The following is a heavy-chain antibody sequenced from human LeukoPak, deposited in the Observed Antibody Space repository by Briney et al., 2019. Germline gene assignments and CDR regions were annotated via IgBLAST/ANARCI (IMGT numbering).Heavy chain of an antibody. CDR1: GCTFITHY. V-gene: IGHV4-4*07. CDR2: IYTSGIT. J-gene: IGHJ3*02. CDR3: ARSRHAYGDYVFAFEI. Sequence: SETLSLTCTASGCTFITHYYNWIRQPAGKGLEFIGRIYTSGITNYNPSLKSRVTMSVDTSKNKFSLKLSCVTAADTAVYYCARSRHAYGDYVFAFEIWGQGTMVTVSS. D-gene: IGHD4-17*01.